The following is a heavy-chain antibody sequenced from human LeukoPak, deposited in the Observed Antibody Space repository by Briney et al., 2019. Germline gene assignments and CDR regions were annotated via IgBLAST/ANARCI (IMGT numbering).Heavy chain of an antibody. D-gene: IGHD4-17*01. Sequence: SETLSLTCTVSGGSISSSKYSWGWIRQPPGKGLEWIGSIHYSGNTYYNPSLESRVTISVDTSKNQFSLTLTSVTAADTSVYYCARRRGDGDYRPDSWGQGTLVTVSS. CDR2: IHYSGNT. V-gene: IGHV4-39*01. CDR3: ARRRGDGDYRPDS. J-gene: IGHJ4*02. CDR1: GGSISSSKYS.